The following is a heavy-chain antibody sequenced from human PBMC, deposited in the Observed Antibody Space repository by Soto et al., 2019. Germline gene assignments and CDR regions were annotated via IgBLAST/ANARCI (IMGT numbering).Heavy chain of an antibody. CDR3: ARTLSIASRQSDS. CDR2: VYYTGDT. J-gene: IGHJ4*02. D-gene: IGHD6-6*01. CDR1: GGSFSGHY. Sequence: SETLSLTCAVYGGSFSGHYWSWVRQPPGKGLEWIAYVYYTGDTNYNPSLKSRVTISMDTSRNQFSLELSSVTAADTAVYSCARTLSIASRQSDSWGQGTLVTVSS. V-gene: IGHV4-59*11.